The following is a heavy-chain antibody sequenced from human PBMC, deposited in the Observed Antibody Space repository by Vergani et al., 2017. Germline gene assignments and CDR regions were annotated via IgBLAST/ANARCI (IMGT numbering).Heavy chain of an antibody. CDR2: IYSGGST. V-gene: IGHV3-66*02. CDR3: ARDSQTVAGMRYGMDV. D-gene: IGHD6-19*01. J-gene: IGHJ6*02. CDR1: GFTVSSNY. Sequence: EVHLLESVGGLVQSGGSLRLSCAASGFTVSSNYMSWVRQAPGKGLEWVSVIYSGGSTYYADSVKGRFTISRDNSKNTLYLQMNSLRAEDTAVYYCARDSQTVAGMRYGMDVWGQGTTVTVSS.